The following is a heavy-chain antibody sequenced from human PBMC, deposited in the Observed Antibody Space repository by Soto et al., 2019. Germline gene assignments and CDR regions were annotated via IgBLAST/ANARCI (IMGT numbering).Heavy chain of an antibody. D-gene: IGHD5-12*01. CDR1: GFTFSSYA. CDR3: ARAVRDGYNWYYFDY. V-gene: IGHV3-64*02. J-gene: IGHJ4*02. Sequence: GVSLRLSCAASGFTFSSYAMHWVRQAPGKGLEYVSAISSNGGSTYYADSVKGRFTISRDNSKNTLYLQMGSLRAEDMAVYYCARAVRDGYNWYYFDYWGQGTLVTVSS. CDR2: ISSNGGST.